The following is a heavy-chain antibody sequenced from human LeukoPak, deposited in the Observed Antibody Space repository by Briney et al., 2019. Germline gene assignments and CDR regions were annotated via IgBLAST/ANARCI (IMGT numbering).Heavy chain of an antibody. CDR1: GGSISSSSYY. D-gene: IGHD2-15*01. CDR2: IYYSGST. V-gene: IGHV4-39*07. Sequence: SETLSLTCTVSGGSISSSSYYWGWIRQPPGKGLKWIGSIYYSGSTYYNPSLKSRVTISVDTSKNQFSLKLSSVTAADTAVYYCARGGCSGGSCYLIHYYYMDVWGKGTTVTVSS. J-gene: IGHJ6*03. CDR3: ARGGCSGGSCYLIHYYYMDV.